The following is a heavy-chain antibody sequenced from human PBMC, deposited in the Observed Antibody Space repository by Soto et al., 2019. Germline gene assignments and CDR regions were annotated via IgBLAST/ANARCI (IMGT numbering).Heavy chain of an antibody. CDR3: ARELDTAMVADY. CDR2: IWYDGSNK. V-gene: IGHV3-33*01. Sequence: GGSLRLSCAASGFTFSSYGMHWVRQAPGKGLEWVAVIWYDGSNKYYADSVKGRFTISRDNSKNTLYLQMNSLRAEDTAVYYCARELDTAMVADYWGQGTLVTVSS. D-gene: IGHD5-18*01. J-gene: IGHJ4*02. CDR1: GFTFSSYG.